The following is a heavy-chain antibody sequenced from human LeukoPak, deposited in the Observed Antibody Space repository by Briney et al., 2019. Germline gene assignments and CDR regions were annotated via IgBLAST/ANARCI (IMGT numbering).Heavy chain of an antibody. D-gene: IGHD1-1*01. V-gene: IGHV4-59*11. CDR2: TYYTRSS. CDR1: VGAISCHY. Sequence: SETLSLACTVSVGAISCHYWRWSRQPRAKGPEWIGHTYYTRSSSYNASLKSRDTFSLDTSKNLFSLRLPAVTAADTAVYYCARGALHQLSAWFDPWGQGTLVTVSS. CDR3: ARGALHQLSAWFDP. J-gene: IGHJ5*02.